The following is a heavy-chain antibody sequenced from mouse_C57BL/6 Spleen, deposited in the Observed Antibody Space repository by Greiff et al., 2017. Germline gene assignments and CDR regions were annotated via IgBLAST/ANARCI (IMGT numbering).Heavy chain of an antibody. CDR3: GRGDSSAWFAY. D-gene: IGHD3-2*02. CDR2: INPNNGGT. V-gene: IGHV1-18*01. Sequence: EVQLQQSGPELVKPGASVKIPCKASGYTFTDYNMDWVKQTHGKSLEWIGDINPNNGGTIYNQQFKGKATSTEDKSSSTAYMALRSLTSEDTAVYYCGRGDSSAWFAYWGQGTLVTVSA. J-gene: IGHJ3*01. CDR1: GYTFTDYN.